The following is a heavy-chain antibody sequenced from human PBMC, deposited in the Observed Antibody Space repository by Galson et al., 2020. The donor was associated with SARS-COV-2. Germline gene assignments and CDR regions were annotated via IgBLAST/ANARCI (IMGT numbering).Heavy chain of an antibody. CDR2: ISYDGSNK. CDR1: GLTFSSYA. CDR3: ARALVGYYYMDV. V-gene: IGHV3-30*04. Sequence: GGSLRLSCAASGLTFSSYAMHWVRQAPGKGLEWVAVISYDGSNKYYADYVKGRFTISRDNSKNTLYLQMNSLRAEDTAVYYCARALVGYYYMDVWGKGTTVTVSS. J-gene: IGHJ6*03.